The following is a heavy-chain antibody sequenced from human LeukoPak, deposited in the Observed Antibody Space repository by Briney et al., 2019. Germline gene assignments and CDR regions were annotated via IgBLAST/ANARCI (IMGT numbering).Heavy chain of an antibody. V-gene: IGHV3-7*01. CDR1: GFTFSSYW. Sequence: GGSLRLSCAASGFTFSSYWMSWVRQAPGKWLEWVANIKQDGSEKYYVDSGKGRFTISRDNAKNSLYLQMNSLRAEDTAVYYCASLGYCSSTSCYASNYFDYWGQGTLVTVSS. D-gene: IGHD2-2*01. CDR2: IKQDGSEK. CDR3: ASLGYCSSTSCYASNYFDY. J-gene: IGHJ4*02.